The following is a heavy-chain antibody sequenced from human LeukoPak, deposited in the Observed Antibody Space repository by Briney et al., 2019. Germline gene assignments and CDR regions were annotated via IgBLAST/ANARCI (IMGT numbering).Heavy chain of an antibody. D-gene: IGHD3-22*01. CDR1: GFTFSSYA. V-gene: IGHV3-30*04. CDR3: ARAADDSSGYENYFDY. Sequence: GGSLRLSCAASGFTFSSYAMHWVRQAPGKGLEWVAVISYDGSNKYYADSVKGRFTISRDNSKNTLYLQMNSLRAEDTAVYDCARAADDSSGYENYFDYWGQGTLVTVSS. J-gene: IGHJ4*02. CDR2: ISYDGSNK.